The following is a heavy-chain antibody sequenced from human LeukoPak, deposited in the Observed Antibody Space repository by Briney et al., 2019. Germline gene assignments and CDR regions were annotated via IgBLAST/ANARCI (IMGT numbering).Heavy chain of an antibody. V-gene: IGHV1-69*13. CDR3: ARGPPVLMAAFHYYYYMDV. CDR1: GGTFSGYA. J-gene: IGHJ6*03. CDR2: IIPIFGTA. D-gene: IGHD5-24*01. Sequence: ASVKVSCKASGGTFSGYAISWVRQAPGQGLEWMGGIIPIFGTANYAQKFQGRVTITADASTSTAYMELSRLRSDDTAVYYCARGPPVLMAAFHYYYYMDVWGKGTTVTVSS.